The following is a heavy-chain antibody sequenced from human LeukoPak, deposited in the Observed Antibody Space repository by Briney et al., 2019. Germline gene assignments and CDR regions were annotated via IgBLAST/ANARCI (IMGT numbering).Heavy chain of an antibody. J-gene: IGHJ5*02. CDR2: MNPNSGNT. D-gene: IGHD2-2*02. V-gene: IGHV1-8*01. CDR3: ARDEGIVVVPDAIRGEYNWFDP. CDR1: GYTFTSYD. Sequence: ASVKVSCKASGYTFTSYDINWVRQATGQGLEWMGWMNPNSGNTGYAQKFQGGVTMTRNTSISTAYMELSSLRSEDTAVYYCARDEGIVVVPDAIRGEYNWFDPWGQGTLVTVSS.